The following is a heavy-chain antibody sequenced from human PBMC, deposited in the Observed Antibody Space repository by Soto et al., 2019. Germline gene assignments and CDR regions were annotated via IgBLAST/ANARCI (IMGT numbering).Heavy chain of an antibody. CDR1: GGSISRYY. J-gene: IGHJ4*02. CDR2: IYYSGRA. Sequence: QVQLQESGPGLVKPSETLSLTCTVSGGSISRYYWSWIRQPPGKGLEWIGYIYYSGRANYNPSLKSRVTISVYTYKKQFSVKLSSVTAADTAMYYCAIAMRGIYLGYCDYWGQGTLVTVSS. V-gene: IGHV4-59*01. CDR3: AIAMRGIYLGYCDY. D-gene: IGHD1-26*01.